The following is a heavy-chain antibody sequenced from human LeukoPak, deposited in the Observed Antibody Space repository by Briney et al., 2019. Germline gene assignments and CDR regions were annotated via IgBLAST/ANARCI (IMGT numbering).Heavy chain of an antibody. V-gene: IGHV1-46*01. CDR1: GYTFTSYY. D-gene: IGHD6-19*01. CDR2: INPSGGST. Sequence: ASVKVSCKASGYTFTSYYMHWVRQAPGQGLEWMGIINPSGGSTSYAQKFQGRVTMTRDTSTSTVYMELSSLGSEDTAVYYCARVGIAVAGTVNWFDPWGQGTLVTVSS. J-gene: IGHJ5*02. CDR3: ARVGIAVAGTVNWFDP.